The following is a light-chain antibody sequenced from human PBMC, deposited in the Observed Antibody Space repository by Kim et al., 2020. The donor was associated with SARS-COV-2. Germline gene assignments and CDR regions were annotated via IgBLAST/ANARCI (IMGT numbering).Light chain of an antibody. CDR1: SSDVENYNL. CDR2: EVS. J-gene: IGLJ3*02. Sequence: GQSITISCTGTSSDVENYNLVSWYQHHPGKVPKLMIYEVSKRPSGVSNRFSGSKSGNTASLTISGLQAEDEADYYCCSYAGSNTWVFGGGTQLTVL. CDR3: CSYAGSNTWV. V-gene: IGLV2-23*02.